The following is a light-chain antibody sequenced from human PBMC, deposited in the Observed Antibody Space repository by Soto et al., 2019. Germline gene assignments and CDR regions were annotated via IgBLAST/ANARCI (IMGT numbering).Light chain of an antibody. J-gene: IGLJ1*01. CDR3: AAWDDSLSGYV. CDR1: SSDVGAYDY. V-gene: IGLV2-8*01. Sequence: QSALTQPPSASGSPGQSVTISCTGTSSDVGAYDYVSWYQQHPGKAPKLMIYEINKRPSGVPDRFSGSKSGNTASLTVSGLQAEDEADYYCAAWDDSLSGYVFGTGTKVTVL. CDR2: EIN.